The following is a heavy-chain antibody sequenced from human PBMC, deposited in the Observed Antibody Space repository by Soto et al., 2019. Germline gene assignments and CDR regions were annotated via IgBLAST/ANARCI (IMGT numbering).Heavy chain of an antibody. CDR1: GGSISSGGYY. CDR2: IYYSGST. J-gene: IGHJ4*02. D-gene: IGHD2-2*01. CDR3: ASTRVYCCSTSCYGLDPTTTVTTFDY. Sequence: QVQLQESGPGLVKPSQTLSLTCTVSGGSISSGGYYWSWIRQHPGKGLECIGYIYYSGSTYYNPSITSRFTISADTSKSLFSLKLSSVTTADTAVYYCASTRVYCCSTSCYGLDPTTTVTTFDYWGQGTLVTVSS. V-gene: IGHV4-31*03.